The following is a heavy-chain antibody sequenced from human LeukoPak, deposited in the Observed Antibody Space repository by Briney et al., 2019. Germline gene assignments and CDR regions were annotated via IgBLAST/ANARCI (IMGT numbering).Heavy chain of an antibody. CDR3: ARARYNNGLDY. CDR2: IKTDGSSI. D-gene: IGHD1-14*01. CDR1: RFTFSSYW. V-gene: IGHV3-74*01. J-gene: IGHJ4*02. Sequence: GGSLRLSCTASRFTFSSYWMHWVRQAPGKGLVWVSHIKTDGSSINYADSVKGRFTISRDNAKNTLYLQMNSLRAEDTAVYYCARARYNNGLDYWGQGTLVTASS.